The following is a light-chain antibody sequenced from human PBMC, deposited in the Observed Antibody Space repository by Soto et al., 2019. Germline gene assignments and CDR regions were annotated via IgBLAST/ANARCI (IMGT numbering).Light chain of an antibody. CDR1: YNDVGGYDF. J-gene: IGLJ3*02. V-gene: IGLV2-14*01. CDR2: QVT. Sequence: QSALTQSASVSGSPGQSITISCTGTYNDVGGYDFVSWYQQHPGRAPKLLIHQVTIRLSGISSRFSGSKSGNTASLTITGLQPEDEAMYFCCSHSTSIAWVFGGGTQLTVL. CDR3: CSHSTSIAWV.